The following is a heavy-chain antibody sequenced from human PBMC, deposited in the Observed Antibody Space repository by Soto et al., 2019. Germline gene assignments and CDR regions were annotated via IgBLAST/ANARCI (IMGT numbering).Heavy chain of an antibody. CDR2: ISAYTGNT. J-gene: IGHJ6*02. CDR3: ARDRGAYGMDV. CDR1: GYTFTSYG. Sequence: QVQLVQSGAEVKKPGASVKVSCKASGYTFTSYGISWVRQAPGQGLEWMGWISAYTGNTNYAQKLQGRVTMTTDTSTSTVYMELRTLRSDDTAVYYCARDRGAYGMDVWGQGTTVTVSS. V-gene: IGHV1-18*01.